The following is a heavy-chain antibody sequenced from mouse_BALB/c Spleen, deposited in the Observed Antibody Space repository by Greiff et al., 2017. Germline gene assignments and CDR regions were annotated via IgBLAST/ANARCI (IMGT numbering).Heavy chain of an antibody. V-gene: IGHV2-4-1*01. CDR1: GFSLTSYG. D-gene: IGHD1-1*01. Sequence: VKLVESGPGLVQPSQSLSITCTVSGFSLTSYGVHWVRQSPGKGLEWLGVIWSGGSTDYNAAFISRLSISKDNSKSQVFFKMNSLQADDTAIYYCARAPITTVVAMDYWGQGTSVTVSS. CDR3: ARAPITTVVAMDY. CDR2: IWSGGST. J-gene: IGHJ4*01.